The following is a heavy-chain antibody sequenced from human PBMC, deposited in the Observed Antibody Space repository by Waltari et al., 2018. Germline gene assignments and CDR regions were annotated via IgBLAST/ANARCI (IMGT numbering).Heavy chain of an antibody. D-gene: IGHD3-22*01. V-gene: IGHV1-69*05. Sequence: KTPGSSVTVSCTASGGTFSSYAISWVRPAPGHGLVWMGGIIPIFGPANYAQKFQGRVTSTTDESTSTAYMELSSLRSEDTAVYYCASARVRQVVVSTNYCDYWGQGTLVTVSS. CDR1: GGTFSSYA. CDR2: IIPIFGPA. CDR3: ASARVRQVVVSTNYCDY. J-gene: IGHJ4*02.